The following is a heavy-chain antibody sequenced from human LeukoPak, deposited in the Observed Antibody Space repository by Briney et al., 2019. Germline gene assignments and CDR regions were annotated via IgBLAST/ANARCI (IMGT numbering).Heavy chain of an antibody. V-gene: IGHV3-23*01. J-gene: IGHJ3*02. CDR3: AKSVGIIRRGAFDI. CDR2: ISGSGATT. CDR1: GFTFSTYA. D-gene: IGHD3-10*01. Sequence: PGGSLRLSCAASGFTFSTYAMSWVRQPPGKGLEWVSGISGSGATTYYADSAKGRFTISRDNSKNTLYVHMNSLRAEDTAVYYCAKSVGIIRRGAFDIWGQGTMVTVSS.